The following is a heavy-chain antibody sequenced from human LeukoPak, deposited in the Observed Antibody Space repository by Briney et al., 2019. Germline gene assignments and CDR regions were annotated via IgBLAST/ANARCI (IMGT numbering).Heavy chain of an antibody. J-gene: IGHJ3*02. CDR1: GFTFSTYA. D-gene: IGHD6-19*01. CDR2: ILYDGSNR. V-gene: IGHV3-30*04. CDR3: AKGYSSGWSHAFDI. Sequence: GGSLRLSCAASGFTFSTYAVHWLRQAPGKGLEWVAVILYDGSNRYYADSVKGRFTISRDNSKNTLYLQMNSLRAEDTAVYYCAKGYSSGWSHAFDIWGQGTMVTVSS.